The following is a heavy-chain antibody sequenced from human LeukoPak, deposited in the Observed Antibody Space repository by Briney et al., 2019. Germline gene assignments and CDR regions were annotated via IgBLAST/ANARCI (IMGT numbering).Heavy chain of an antibody. CDR3: ARDRLYGDYARAFDY. Sequence: TSETLSLTCTVAVGSISSYYWSCIRHPAGKGLEWIGRIYTSGSTNYNPSLKSRVTMSVDTSKNQFSLKLSSVTAANTAVYDCARDRLYGDYARAFDYWGQGTLVTVSS. J-gene: IGHJ4*02. D-gene: IGHD4-17*01. V-gene: IGHV4-4*07. CDR2: IYTSGST. CDR1: VGSISSYY.